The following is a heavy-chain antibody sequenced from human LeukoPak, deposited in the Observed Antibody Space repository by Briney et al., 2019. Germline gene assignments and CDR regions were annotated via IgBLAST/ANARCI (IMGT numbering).Heavy chain of an antibody. J-gene: IGHJ4*02. D-gene: IGHD3-22*01. CDR1: GFIFSSYG. V-gene: IGHV3-30*02. Sequence: GGSLRLSCEASGFIFSSYGIHWVRQVPGKGLEWLAFIRYDGINKYYADSVKGRFTVSRDNSKSTVYLQMNDLRGEDTAIYYCTKAKGQSWLFSHYWGRGTLVTVSS. CDR2: IRYDGINK. CDR3: TKAKGQSWLFSHY.